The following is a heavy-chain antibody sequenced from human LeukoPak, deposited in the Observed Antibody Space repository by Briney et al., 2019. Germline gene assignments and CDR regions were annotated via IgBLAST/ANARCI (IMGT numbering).Heavy chain of an antibody. CDR3: ARGGWYPESFQH. D-gene: IGHD6-19*01. CDR1: GGSFSGYY. V-gene: IGHV4-34*01. CDR2: INHSGST. J-gene: IGHJ1*01. Sequence: NPSETLSLTCAVYGGSFSGYYWSWIRQPPGKGLEWIGEINHSGSTNYNPSLKSRVTISVDTSKNQFSLKLSSVTAADTAVYYCARGGWYPESFQHWGQGALVTVSS.